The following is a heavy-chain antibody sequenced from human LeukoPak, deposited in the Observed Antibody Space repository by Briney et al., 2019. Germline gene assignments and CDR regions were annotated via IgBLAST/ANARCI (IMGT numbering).Heavy chain of an antibody. Sequence: GGSVTVSCKASGYTLTGHYIHGVGQAPGQGLEWMGFISSHSCFTMYPQRVPGRVTMTTDTSISTAFLEVRRLRSDDTAAYYCARQTGDHALDIWGQGTMITVYS. D-gene: IGHD7-27*01. V-gene: IGHV1-2*02. CDR2: ISSHSCFT. J-gene: IGHJ3*02. CDR3: ARQTGDHALDI. CDR1: GYTLTGHY.